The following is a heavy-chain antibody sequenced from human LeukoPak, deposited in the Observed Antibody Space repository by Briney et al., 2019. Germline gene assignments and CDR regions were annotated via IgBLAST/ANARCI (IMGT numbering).Heavy chain of an antibody. Sequence: GESLKISCKGSGYSFSNYWIGWVRQMPGKGLEWMGIIYPGDSDTTYSPSFEGQVTVSADRSISTAYLQWSSLKASDTAVYYCTKGVSGTYFGMDVWGQGTTVTVSS. CDR1: GYSFSNYW. CDR3: TKGVSGTYFGMDV. CDR2: IYPGDSDT. D-gene: IGHD3-10*01. V-gene: IGHV5-51*01. J-gene: IGHJ6*02.